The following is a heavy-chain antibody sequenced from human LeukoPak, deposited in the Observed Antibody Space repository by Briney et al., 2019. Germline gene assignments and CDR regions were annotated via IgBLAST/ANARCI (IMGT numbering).Heavy chain of an antibody. J-gene: IGHJ4*02. V-gene: IGHV1-18*01. D-gene: IGHD3-3*01. Sequence: ASVKVSCKASGYTFSIYGFSWVRQAPGQGLEWMGWISVYNGNTNYAQKFQGRVTMTTDTSTSTAHMELRSLRSDDTAVYYCARTLGDSHFDYWGQGTLVTVSS. CDR1: GYTFSIYG. CDR3: ARTLGDSHFDY. CDR2: ISVYNGNT.